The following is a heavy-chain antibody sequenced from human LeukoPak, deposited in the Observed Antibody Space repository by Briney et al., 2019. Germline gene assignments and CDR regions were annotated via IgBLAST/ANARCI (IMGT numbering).Heavy chain of an antibody. V-gene: IGHV3-33*06. CDR1: GFTFSSYW. CDR3: AKDYDILTGYHAPSDY. D-gene: IGHD3-9*01. J-gene: IGHJ4*02. Sequence: SGGSLRLSCAASGFTFSSYWMSWVRQAPGKGLEWVAVIWYDGSNKYYADSVKGRFTISRDNSKNTLYLQMNSLRAEDTAVYYCAKDYDILTGYHAPSDYWGQGTLVTVSS. CDR2: IWYDGSNK.